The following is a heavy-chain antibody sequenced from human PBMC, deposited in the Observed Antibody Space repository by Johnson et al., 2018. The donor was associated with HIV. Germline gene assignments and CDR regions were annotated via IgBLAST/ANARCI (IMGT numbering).Heavy chain of an antibody. CDR1: RFTVSSNY. D-gene: IGHD3-22*01. V-gene: IGHV3-53*01. CDR2: IYSGGST. Sequence: EVQLVESGGGLIQPGASLRLSCAASRFTVSSNYMSWVRQAPGTGLEWVSVIYSGGSTYYADSVKGRFTISRDNSKNTLYLQMNSLRAEDTAVYYCARSMGYSSGYYSPYGADAFDIWGQGTMVTVSS. CDR3: ARSMGYSSGYYSPYGADAFDI. J-gene: IGHJ3*02.